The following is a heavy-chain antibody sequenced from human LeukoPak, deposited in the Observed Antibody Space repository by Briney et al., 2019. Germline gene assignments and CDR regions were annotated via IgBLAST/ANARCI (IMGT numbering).Heavy chain of an antibody. Sequence: GGSLRLSCAASGFTVSSNYMSWVRQAPGKGLEWVSVIYSGGSTYYADSVKGRFTISRDNAKNSLYLQMNSLRAEDTAVYYCAITKIYYDSSGYYYGSAFDIWGQGTMVTVSS. D-gene: IGHD3-22*01. CDR3: AITKIYYDSSGYYYGSAFDI. CDR2: IYSGGST. CDR1: GFTVSSNY. J-gene: IGHJ3*02. V-gene: IGHV3-53*01.